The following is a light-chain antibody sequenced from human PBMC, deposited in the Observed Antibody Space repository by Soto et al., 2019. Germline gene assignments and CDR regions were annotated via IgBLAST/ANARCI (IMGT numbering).Light chain of an antibody. CDR3: QQYNNKPPIT. J-gene: IGKJ5*01. CDR1: QSVGTK. CDR2: DAS. V-gene: IGKV3-15*01. Sequence: LSCWASQSVGTKIAWYQQKPGQAPRLLIYDASTRATGVPPRFGGSGSGTDFTLTISSLQSEDFALYSCQQYNNKPPITFGQGTRLEIK.